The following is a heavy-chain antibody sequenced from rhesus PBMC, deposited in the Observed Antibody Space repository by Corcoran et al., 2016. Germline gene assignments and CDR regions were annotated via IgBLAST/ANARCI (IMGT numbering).Heavy chain of an antibody. D-gene: IGHD5-24*01. CDR1: GFTFSSYG. Sequence: EVQLVETGGGLVQPGGSLKLSCAASGFTFSSYGMSWVRQAPGKGLEWVSAINSGGVNPYYADSVKGRFTISRDNSKNTLSLQMNSLRAEDTAVYYCVRRYSGYSRHVDYWGQGVLVTVSS. J-gene: IGHJ4*01. CDR2: INSGGVNP. CDR3: VRRYSGYSRHVDY. V-gene: IGHV3S5*01.